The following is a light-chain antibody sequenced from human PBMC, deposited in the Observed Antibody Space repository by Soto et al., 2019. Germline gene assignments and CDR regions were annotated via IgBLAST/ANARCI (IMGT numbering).Light chain of an antibody. CDR3: GADHGSGSDFVV. CDR2: VGTGGIVG. J-gene: IGLJ3*02. V-gene: IGLV9-49*01. CDR1: SAYNNYR. Sequence: QAVVSQPPSASASLGASVTLTCTLSSAYNNYRVDWYQQRPGKGPRFVMRVGTGGIVGSKGDGIPDRFSVLGSGLDRYLIIKNIQEEDESDYHCGADHGSGSDFVVFGGGTKLTVL.